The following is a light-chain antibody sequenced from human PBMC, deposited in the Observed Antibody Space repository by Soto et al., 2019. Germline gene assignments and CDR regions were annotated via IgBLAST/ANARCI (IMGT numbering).Light chain of an antibody. V-gene: IGLV2-14*01. CDR3: SSYTSSSTPYV. CDR1: SSDVGGYNY. Sequence: QPASVSGSPGQSITISCTGTSSDVGGYNYVSWYQQHPGKAPKLMIYDVSNRPSGVSNRFSGSKSGNTASLTISGLQAEDEADYYCSSYTSSSTPYVFGTGTKLTVL. CDR2: DVS. J-gene: IGLJ1*01.